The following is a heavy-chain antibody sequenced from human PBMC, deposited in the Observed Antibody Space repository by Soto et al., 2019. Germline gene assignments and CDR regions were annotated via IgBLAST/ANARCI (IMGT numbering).Heavy chain of an antibody. V-gene: IGHV1-18*01. CDR2: ISAYNGNT. J-gene: IGHJ5*02. CDR1: GYTFTSYG. CDR3: ARVKGSGYHHWFDP. Sequence: ASVKVSCKASGYTFTSYGISWLRQAPGQGLEWMGWISAYNGNTNYAQKLQGRVTMTTDTSTSTAYMELRSLRSDDTAVYYCARVKGSGYHHWFDPWGQGTLDTVSS. D-gene: IGHD3-22*01.